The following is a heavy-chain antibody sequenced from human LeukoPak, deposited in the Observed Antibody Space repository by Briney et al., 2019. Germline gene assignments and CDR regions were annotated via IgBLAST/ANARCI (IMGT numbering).Heavy chain of an antibody. CDR3: ARQGGSYWSHFDH. J-gene: IGHJ4*02. D-gene: IGHD1-26*01. CDR2: IYPGDSDT. CDR1: GYSFTGYW. Sequence: GESLKISCKGSGYSFTGYWIVWVRQMPGKGLEWMGIIYPGDSDTRYSPSFQGQVTISADKSISTAYLQWTSLKASDTAMYYCARQGGSYWSHFDHWGQGTLVTVSS. V-gene: IGHV5-51*01.